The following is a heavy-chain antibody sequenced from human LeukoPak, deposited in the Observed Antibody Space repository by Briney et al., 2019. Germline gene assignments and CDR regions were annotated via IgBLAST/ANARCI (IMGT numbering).Heavy chain of an antibody. J-gene: IGHJ6*04. V-gene: IGHV1-2*04. D-gene: IGHD3-3*01. CDR3: ARGYDSVYYYGMDV. Sequence: ASVKVSCKASGYIFTGYYMHWVRQAPGQGLEWMGWINPNSGGTNYAQKFQGWVTMTRDTSISTAYMELSRLRSDDTAVYYCARGYDSVYYYGMDVWGKGTTVTVSS. CDR1: GYIFTGYY. CDR2: INPNSGGT.